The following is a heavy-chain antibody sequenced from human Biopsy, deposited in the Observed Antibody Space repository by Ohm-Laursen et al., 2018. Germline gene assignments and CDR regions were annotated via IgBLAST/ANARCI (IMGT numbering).Heavy chain of an antibody. J-gene: IGHJ6*02. V-gene: IGHV3-21*01. D-gene: IGHD2-2*01. Sequence: SLRLSCAASGFTVYNNYMTWVRQAPGEGLEWVPSISSRSSDIYYADSVKGRLTISRDNAKDSLFLHMNSLRAEDTAVYYCARESALKWYQSLSYFNGMDVWGQGTTVTVSS. CDR1: GFTVYNNY. CDR2: ISSRSSDI. CDR3: ARESALKWYQSLSYFNGMDV.